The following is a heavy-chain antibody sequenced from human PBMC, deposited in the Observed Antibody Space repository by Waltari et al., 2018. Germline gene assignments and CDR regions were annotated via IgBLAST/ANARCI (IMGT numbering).Heavy chain of an antibody. J-gene: IGHJ4*02. CDR2: INPKSGGA. V-gene: IGHV1-2*02. CDR3: ARGPDFWSGYYMVPFDY. Sequence: QVQLVQSGAEVKKPGASVKVSCKASGYNFTGYYMNCVRQAPGQGLEWMGWINPKSGGANYTQTFQGRVTITKDTSISTAYMELNRLRSDDTAMNYCARGPDFWSGYYMVPFDYWGQGTLVTVSS. D-gene: IGHD3-3*01. CDR1: GYNFTGYY.